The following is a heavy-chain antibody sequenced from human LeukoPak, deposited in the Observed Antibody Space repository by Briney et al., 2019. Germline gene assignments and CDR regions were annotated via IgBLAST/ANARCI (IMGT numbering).Heavy chain of an antibody. CDR1: GYTFTGYY. CDR2: INPNSGGT. CDR3: ARDPGIYYYYYMDV. J-gene: IGHJ6*03. D-gene: IGHD1-1*01. V-gene: IGHV1-2*02. Sequence: GASVKVSCKASGYTFTGYYMHWVRQAPGQGLGWMGWINPNSGGTNYAQKFQGRVTMTRDTSISTAYMELSRLRSDDTAVYYCARDPGIYYYYYMDVWGKGTTVTVSS.